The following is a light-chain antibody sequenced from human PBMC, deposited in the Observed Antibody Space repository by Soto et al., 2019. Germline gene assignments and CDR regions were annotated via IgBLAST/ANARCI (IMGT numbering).Light chain of an antibody. J-gene: IGKJ5*01. V-gene: IGKV1-39*01. Sequence: TRRTQSPPSLSASLEARVTITCRPTQHISSYLNGYQQKPRKAPQLLIIAACSLQRGGPSRFSGSGSGTDFTLPISSLQPADVATSYCQQSDSTPPMTFGQGTRLEIK. CDR2: AAC. CDR3: QQSDSTPPMT. CDR1: QHISSY.